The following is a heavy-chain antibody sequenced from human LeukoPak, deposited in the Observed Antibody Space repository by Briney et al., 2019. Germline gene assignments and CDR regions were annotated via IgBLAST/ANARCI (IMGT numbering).Heavy chain of an antibody. Sequence: SETLSLTCGVSGGSISSTNWWTWVRQPPGKGLEWIGEVHLDGGTNYRPSLQSRLTMSVDFSENHISLKLTSVTAADTAVYYCAREGGPYRPLDYSGQGTLVTVSS. CDR1: GGSISSTNW. CDR2: VHLDGGT. V-gene: IGHV4-4*02. CDR3: AREGGPYRPLDY. J-gene: IGHJ4*02.